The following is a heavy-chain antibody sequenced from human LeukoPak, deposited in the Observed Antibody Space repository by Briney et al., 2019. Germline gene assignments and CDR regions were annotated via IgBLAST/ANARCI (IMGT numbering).Heavy chain of an antibody. CDR2: IYTDGST. D-gene: IGHD6-19*01. Sequence: GGPLDLSFQPSGFTLTTNPLSWAARPPGKGLEWVSVIYTDGSTYYTDSVKGRFTISRDNSKNTLYLQMNSLRAEDTAVYYCARGRLVGSSGPDYWGQGTLVTVSS. CDR1: GFTLTTNP. CDR3: ARGRLVGSSGPDY. V-gene: IGHV3-53*01. J-gene: IGHJ4*02.